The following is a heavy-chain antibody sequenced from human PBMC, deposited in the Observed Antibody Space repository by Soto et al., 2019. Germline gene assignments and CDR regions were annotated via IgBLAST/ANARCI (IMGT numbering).Heavy chain of an antibody. D-gene: IGHD1-26*01. J-gene: IGHJ4*02. Sequence: QVQLPQWGAGLLKPSETLSLTCAVYGGSFSGYYWSWIRQPPGKGLEWIGEINHSGSTNYNPSLKSRVTISVDTSKNQFSLKLSSVTAADTAVYYCARSLVGARTLVYWGQGTLVTVSS. CDR2: INHSGST. V-gene: IGHV4-34*01. CDR3: ARSLVGARTLVY. CDR1: GGSFSGYY.